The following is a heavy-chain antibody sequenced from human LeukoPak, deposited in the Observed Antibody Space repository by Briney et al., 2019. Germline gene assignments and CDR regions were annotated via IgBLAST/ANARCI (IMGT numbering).Heavy chain of an antibody. CDR1: GGSLSSYY. CDR3: ARSPDSSSWYFYYFDY. D-gene: IGHD6-13*01. V-gene: IGHV4-4*07. CDR2: IYTSGST. J-gene: IGHJ4*02. Sequence: PSETLSLTCTVSGGSLSSYYWSWIRQPAGKGLEWIGRIYTSGSTNYNPSLKSRVTMSVNTSKNQFSLKLSSVTAADTAVYYCARSPDSSSWYFYYFDYWGQGTLVTVSS.